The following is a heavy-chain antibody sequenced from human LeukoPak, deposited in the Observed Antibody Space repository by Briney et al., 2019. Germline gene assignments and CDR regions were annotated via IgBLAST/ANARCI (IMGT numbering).Heavy chain of an antibody. J-gene: IGHJ6*03. CDR2: IYYSGST. CDR3: ARDWDYMDV. Sequence: PSETLSLTCSVSGGSISSYYWSWIRQPPGKGLEWIGYIYYSGSTNYNPSLKSRVTISVDTSKNQFSLKLGSVTAADTVVYYCARDWDYMDVWGKGTTVTISS. CDR1: GGSISSYY. D-gene: IGHD3-16*01. V-gene: IGHV4-59*01.